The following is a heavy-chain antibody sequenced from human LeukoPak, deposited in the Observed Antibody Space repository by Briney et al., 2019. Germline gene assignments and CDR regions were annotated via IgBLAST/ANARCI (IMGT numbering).Heavy chain of an antibody. CDR1: GFTFSSYS. J-gene: IGHJ4*02. CDR3: ARANYYDSSGYWYYFDY. V-gene: IGHV3-53*04. Sequence: GGSLRLSCAASGFTFSSYSMNWVRQAPGKGLEWVSVIYSGGSTYYADSVKGRSTISRHNSKNTLYLQMNSLRAEDTAVYYCARANYYDSSGYWYYFDYWGQGTLVTVSS. CDR2: IYSGGST. D-gene: IGHD3-22*01.